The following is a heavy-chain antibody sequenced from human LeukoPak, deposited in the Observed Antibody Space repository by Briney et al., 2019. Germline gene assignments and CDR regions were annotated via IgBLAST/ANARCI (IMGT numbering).Heavy chain of an antibody. CDR1: GGSISSHY. CDR3: ARDLYCTTTNCAPQAYNWFDP. V-gene: IGHV4-4*07. D-gene: IGHD2-8*01. CDR2: IYTSGST. Sequence: SETLSLACTVSGGSISSHYWSWIRQPAGKGLEWIGRIYTSGSTNYNPSLKSRVTMSVDTSKNQFSLKMSSVTAADTAVYYCARDLYCTTTNCAPQAYNWFDPWGQGTLVTVSS. J-gene: IGHJ5*02.